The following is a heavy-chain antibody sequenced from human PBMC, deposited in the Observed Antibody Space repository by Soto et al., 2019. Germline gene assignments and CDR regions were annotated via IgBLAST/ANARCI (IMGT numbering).Heavy chain of an antibody. D-gene: IGHD3-3*01. CDR2: IYYSGST. Sequence: PSETLSLTCTVSGGSISSGDYYWSWIRQPPGKGLEGIGYIYYSGSTYYNPSLKSRVTISVDTSKNQFSLKLSSVTAADTAVYYCARVGTRSGSYDFWSGYPSFNWFDPWGQGTLVTVSS. J-gene: IGHJ5*02. CDR3: ARVGTRSGSYDFWSGYPSFNWFDP. CDR1: GGSISSGDYY. V-gene: IGHV4-30-4*01.